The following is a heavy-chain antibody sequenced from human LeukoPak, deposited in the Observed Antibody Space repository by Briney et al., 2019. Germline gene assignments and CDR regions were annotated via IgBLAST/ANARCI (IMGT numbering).Heavy chain of an antibody. CDR1: GFTFGDYA. CDR2: IRSKAYGGTT. D-gene: IGHD2-15*01. CDR3: TRAVVVARYYYYYYGMDV. V-gene: IGHV3-49*04. J-gene: IGHJ6*02. Sequence: GGSLRLSCTASGFTFGDYAMSWVHQAPGKGLEWVGFIRSKAYGGTTEYAASVKGRFTISRDDSKSIAYLQMNSLKTEDTAVYYCTRAVVVARYYYYYYGMDVWGQGTTVTVSS.